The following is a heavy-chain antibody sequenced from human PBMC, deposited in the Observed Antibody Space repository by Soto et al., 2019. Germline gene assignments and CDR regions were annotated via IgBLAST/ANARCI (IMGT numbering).Heavy chain of an antibody. Sequence: GGSLRLSCAASGFTFSSYSMNWVRQAPGKGLEWVSYISSSSSTIYYADSVKGRFTISRDNAKNSLYLQMNSLRAEDTAVYYCARDPMPAGTSAFDIWGQGPMVTVSS. CDR2: ISSSSSTI. CDR3: ARDPMPAGTSAFDI. CDR1: GFTFSSYS. V-gene: IGHV3-48*01. J-gene: IGHJ3*02. D-gene: IGHD6-19*01.